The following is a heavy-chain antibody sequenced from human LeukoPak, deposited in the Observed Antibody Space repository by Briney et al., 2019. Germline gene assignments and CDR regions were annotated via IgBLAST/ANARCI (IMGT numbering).Heavy chain of an antibody. D-gene: IGHD3-22*01. CDR2: ISSGGST. CDR3: ARDSMIVGWYFQH. CDR1: GFTVSSNY. V-gene: IGHV3-66*01. J-gene: IGHJ1*01. Sequence: QPGGSLRLSCAASGFTVSSNYMSWVRQAPGKGLERVSVISSGGSTNYADSVKGRFTISRDNSKNTLNLQMNSLRAEDTAVYYCARDSMIVGWYFQHWGQGTLVTVSP.